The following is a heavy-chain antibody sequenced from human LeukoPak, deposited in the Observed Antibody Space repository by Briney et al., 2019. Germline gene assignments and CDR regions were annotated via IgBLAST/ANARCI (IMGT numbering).Heavy chain of an antibody. CDR1: GVSISSYY. J-gene: IGHJ6*02. V-gene: IGHV4-59*01. CDR2: IYYSGST. CDR3: ARDQLGYYYDSSGYYRQEFYYGMDV. D-gene: IGHD3-22*01. Sequence: SETLSLTCTVSGVSISSYYWSWIRQPPGKGLEWIGYIYYSGSTNYNPSLKSRVTISVDTSKNQFSLKLSSVTAADTAVYYCARDQLGYYYDSSGYYRQEFYYGMDVWGQGTTVTVSS.